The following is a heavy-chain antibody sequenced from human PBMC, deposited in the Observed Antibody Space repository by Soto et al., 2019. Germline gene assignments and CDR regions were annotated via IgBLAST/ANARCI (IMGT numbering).Heavy chain of an antibody. CDR2: ISGNKMNT. Sequence: EIQLVESGGGLAQPGGSLRLSCVASGFSFSEYGMSWVRQTPQKTLEWVASISGNKMNTFYPDSVKGRFFISRDNSDTTLHLQMNSLRDDDTAIYYCAKRRLNTITSLSDFWGQGVQVTVSS. CDR1: GFSFSEYG. D-gene: IGHD2-2*01. CDR3: AKRRLNTITSLSDF. V-gene: IGHV3-23*04. J-gene: IGHJ1*01.